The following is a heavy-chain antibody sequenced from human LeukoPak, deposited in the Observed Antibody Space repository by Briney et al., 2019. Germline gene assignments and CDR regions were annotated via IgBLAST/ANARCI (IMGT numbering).Heavy chain of an antibody. CDR2: ISSSSTI. D-gene: IGHD4-17*01. CDR3: ARISDTVTTPFDY. Sequence: PGGSLRLSCAASGFTFSSYSMNWVRQAPGKGLEWVSYISSSSTIYYADSVKGRFTISRDNAKNSLYLQMNSLRAEDTAVYYCARISDTVTTPFDYWGQGTLVTVSS. J-gene: IGHJ4*02. CDR1: GFTFSSYS. V-gene: IGHV3-48*01.